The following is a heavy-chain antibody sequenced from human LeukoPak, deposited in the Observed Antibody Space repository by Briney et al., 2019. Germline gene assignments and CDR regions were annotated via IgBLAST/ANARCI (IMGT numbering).Heavy chain of an antibody. V-gene: IGHV3-30-3*01. J-gene: IGHJ4*02. D-gene: IGHD3-10*01. CDR1: GFTFRNYV. CDR3: AREGYYGSGSPPSLYFGY. Sequence: QPGRSLRLSCAASGFTFRNYVIHWVRQAPGKGLEWVAVTSSDLNVKLYADSVKGRFTISRDNSRSTLYLQMNSLRPEDTAIYYCAREGYYGSGSPPSLYFGYWGQGTLVTVSS. CDR2: TSSDLNVK.